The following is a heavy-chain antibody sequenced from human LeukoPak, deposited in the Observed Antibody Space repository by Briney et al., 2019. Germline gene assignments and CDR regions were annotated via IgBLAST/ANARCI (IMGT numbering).Heavy chain of an antibody. J-gene: IGHJ4*02. CDR3: ASSNVDSGRLRVAPKKFDY. D-gene: IGHD1-26*01. V-gene: IGHV4-39*01. CDR2: IYYSGST. Sequence: SETLSLTCTVSGGSISSSSYYWGWIRQPPGKGLEWIGSIYYSGSTYYNPSLKSRVTISVDTSKNQFSLKLSSVTAADTAVYYCASSNVDSGRLRVAPKKFDYWGQGTLVTVSS. CDR1: GGSISSSSYY.